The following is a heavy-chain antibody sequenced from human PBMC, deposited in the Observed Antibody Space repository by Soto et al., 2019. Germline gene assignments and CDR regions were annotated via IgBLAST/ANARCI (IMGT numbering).Heavy chain of an antibody. CDR2: IYYSGST. CDR1: GGSISSGGYY. D-gene: IGHD2-15*01. V-gene: IGHV4-31*03. CDR3: AREADVVAATGGPYYYMDV. J-gene: IGHJ6*03. Sequence: QVQLQESGPGLVKPSQTLSLTCTVSGGSISSGGYYWSWIRQHPGKGLEWIGYIYYSGSTYYNPSLKSRVTISVDRSKNQFSLKLSSVTAADTAVYYCAREADVVAATGGPYYYMDVWGKGTTVTVSS.